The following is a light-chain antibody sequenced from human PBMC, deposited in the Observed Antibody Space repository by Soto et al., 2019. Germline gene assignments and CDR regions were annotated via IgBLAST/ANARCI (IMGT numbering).Light chain of an antibody. V-gene: IGLV2-14*01. Sequence: QSVMAQPASASGSPGQSITISCTATSSDVGAYDYVSWYQQHPGKAPKLIIFEVINRPSGVSDRFSGSKSGNTASLIISGLQAEDEADYYCSSYTTSSTLVFGGGTQLTVL. CDR3: SSYTTSSTLV. J-gene: IGLJ2*01. CDR1: SSDVGAYDY. CDR2: EVI.